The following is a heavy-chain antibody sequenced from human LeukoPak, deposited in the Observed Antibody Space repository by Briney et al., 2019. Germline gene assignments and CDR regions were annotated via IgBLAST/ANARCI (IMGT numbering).Heavy chain of an antibody. Sequence: PSETLSLTCTVSGASISSSSYYWSWIRQPPGKGLEWIGEINHSGSTNYNPSLKSRVTISVDTSKNQFSLKLSSVTAADTAVYYCARGKHIVVVTAIEFDPWGQGTLVTVSS. CDR3: ARGKHIVVVTAIEFDP. V-gene: IGHV4-39*07. J-gene: IGHJ5*02. D-gene: IGHD2-21*02. CDR1: GASISSSSYY. CDR2: INHSGST.